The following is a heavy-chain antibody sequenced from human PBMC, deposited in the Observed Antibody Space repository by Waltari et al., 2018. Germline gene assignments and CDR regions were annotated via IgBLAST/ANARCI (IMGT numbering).Heavy chain of an antibody. CDR1: GFSLNTSGMR. D-gene: IGHD2-21*01. CDR3: ARHCGGECYYNDAFDI. J-gene: IGHJ3*02. CDR2: IDWDDDK. Sequence: QVTLKESGPALVKPTQTLTLTCTFSGFSLNTSGMRVSWLRQPPGKALEWLARIDWDDDKFYSTSLKTRRTISKDTSKNQVVLTMTNMDPVDTATYYCARHCGGECYYNDAFDIWGQGTMVTVSS. V-gene: IGHV2-70*04.